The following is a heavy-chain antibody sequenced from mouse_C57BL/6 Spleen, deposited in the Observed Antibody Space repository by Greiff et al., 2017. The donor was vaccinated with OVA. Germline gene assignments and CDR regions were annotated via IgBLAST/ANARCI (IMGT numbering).Heavy chain of an antibody. CDR1: GFTFSSYA. CDR2: ISDGGSYT. V-gene: IGHV5-4*01. J-gene: IGHJ4*01. D-gene: IGHD4-1*02. CDR3: ARDQLGQGAMDY. Sequence: EVQRVESGGGLVKPGGSLKLSCAASGFTFSSYAMSWVRQTPEKRLEWVATISDGGSYTYYPDNVKGRFTISRDNAKNNLYLQMSHLKSEDTAMYYCARDQLGQGAMDYWGQGTSVTVSS.